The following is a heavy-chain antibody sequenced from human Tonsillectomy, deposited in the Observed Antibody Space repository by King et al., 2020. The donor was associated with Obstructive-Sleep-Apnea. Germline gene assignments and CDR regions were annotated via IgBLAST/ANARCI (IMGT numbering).Heavy chain of an antibody. J-gene: IGHJ4*02. CDR3: AKDGDDSSGYYKYYFDY. CDR1: GFTFSSYA. CDR2: LSVGGGST. V-gene: IGHV3-23*04. Sequence: DVQLVESGGGLVQPGGSLRLSCAASGFTFSSYAMSWVRQAPGKGLEWVSALSVGGGSTYYADAVKGRFTISRDNSKNTLYLQMHSLRAEDTAVYYCAKDGDDSSGYYKYYFDYWGQGTLVTVSS. D-gene: IGHD3-22*01.